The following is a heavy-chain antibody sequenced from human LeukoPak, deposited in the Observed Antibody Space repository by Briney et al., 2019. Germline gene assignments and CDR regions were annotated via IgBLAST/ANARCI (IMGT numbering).Heavy chain of an antibody. CDR3: ARDPDWLSGYYYYGMDV. V-gene: IGHV1-46*01. CDR2: INPSGGST. J-gene: IGHJ6*02. Sequence: GASVKVSCKASGYTFTSYYMYWVRQAPGQGLEWMGIINPSGGSTSYAQKFQGRVTMTRDTSTSTVYMELSNLRSEDTAVYYCARDPDWLSGYYYYGMDVWGQGTTVTVSS. CDR1: GYTFTSYY. D-gene: IGHD3-9*01.